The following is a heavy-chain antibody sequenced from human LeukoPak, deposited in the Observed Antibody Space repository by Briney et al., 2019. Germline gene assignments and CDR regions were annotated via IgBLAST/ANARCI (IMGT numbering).Heavy chain of an antibody. CDR2: IYYSGST. CDR3: ARHRSGWLQSSFDY. CDR1: GGSIGSSSYY. J-gene: IGHJ4*02. D-gene: IGHD5-24*01. Sequence: SETLSLTCTVSGGSIGSSSYYWGWSRQPPGKGLEWIGSIYYSGSTYYNPSLKSRVTISVDTSKNQFSLKLSSVTAADTAVYYCARHRSGWLQSSFDYWGQGTLVTVSS. V-gene: IGHV4-39*01.